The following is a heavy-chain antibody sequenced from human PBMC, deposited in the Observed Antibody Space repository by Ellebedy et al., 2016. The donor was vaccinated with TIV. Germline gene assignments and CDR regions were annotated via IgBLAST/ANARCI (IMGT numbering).Heavy chain of an antibody. CDR1: GYTFTSYY. CDR3: ARGDNYYYDSSGYYYTY. Sequence: ASVKVSCKASGYTFTSYYFYWVRQAPGQGLEWMGIINPTTGNSNYAQKFQGRVTMTRDPSTSTVYMELSSLRSEDTAVDYCARGDNYYYDSSGYYYTYWGQGTLVTVSS. CDR2: INPTTGNS. V-gene: IGHV1-46*01. D-gene: IGHD3-22*01. J-gene: IGHJ4*02.